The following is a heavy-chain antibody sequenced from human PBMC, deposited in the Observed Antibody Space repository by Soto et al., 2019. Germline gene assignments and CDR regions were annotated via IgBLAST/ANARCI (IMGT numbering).Heavy chain of an antibody. V-gene: IGHV4-31*03. CDR3: ARSLSGYYYYFDY. CDR1: GGSISSGGYY. D-gene: IGHD3-22*01. Sequence: SETLSLTCTVSGGSISSGGYYWSWIRQHPGKGLEWIGYIYYSGSTYYNPSLKSRVTISVDTSKNQFSLKLSSVTAADAAVYYCARSLSGYYYYFDYWGQGTLVTVSS. J-gene: IGHJ4*02. CDR2: IYYSGST.